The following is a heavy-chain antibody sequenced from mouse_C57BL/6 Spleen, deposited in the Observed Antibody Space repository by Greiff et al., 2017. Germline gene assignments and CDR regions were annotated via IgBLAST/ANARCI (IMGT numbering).Heavy chain of an antibody. D-gene: IGHD3-2*02. V-gene: IGHV1-82*01. CDR2: IYPGDGDT. CDR3: AQTAQAEDWFAY. J-gene: IGHJ3*01. Sequence: QVQLQQSGPELVKPGASVKISCKASGYAFSSSWMNWVKQRPGKGLEWIGRIYPGDGDTNYNGKFKGKATLTADKSTSTAYMQLSSLTSEDSAVYVCAQTAQAEDWFAYWGQGTLVTVSA. CDR1: GYAFSSSW.